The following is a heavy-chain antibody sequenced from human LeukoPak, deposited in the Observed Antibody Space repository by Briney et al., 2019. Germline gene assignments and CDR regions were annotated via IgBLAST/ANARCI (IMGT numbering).Heavy chain of an antibody. D-gene: IGHD3-10*01. J-gene: IGHJ4*02. CDR3: ARWFGEFEFDY. Sequence: SETLSLTCAVYGGSFSGYYWSWIRQPPGKGLEWIGEINHSGSTNYNPSLKSRVTISVDTSKNQFSLKLSSVTAADTAVYYCARWFGEFEFDYWGQGTLVTVSS. CDR1: GGSFSGYY. CDR2: INHSGST. V-gene: IGHV4-34*01.